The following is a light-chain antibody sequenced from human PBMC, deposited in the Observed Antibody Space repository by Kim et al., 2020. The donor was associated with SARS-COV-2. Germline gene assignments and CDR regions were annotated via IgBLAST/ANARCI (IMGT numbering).Light chain of an antibody. Sequence: VSPGQTASITCSGDKLVDKYACWYQQKPGQSPVLVIYQDSKRPSGIPERFSGSNSGNTATLTISGTQAMDEADYYCQSWDSSTVVFGGGTQLTVL. V-gene: IGLV3-1*01. CDR3: QSWDSSTVV. CDR1: KLVDKY. J-gene: IGLJ2*01. CDR2: QDS.